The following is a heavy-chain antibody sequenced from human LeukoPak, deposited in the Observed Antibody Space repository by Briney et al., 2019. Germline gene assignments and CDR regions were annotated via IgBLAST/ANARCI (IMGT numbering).Heavy chain of an antibody. CDR2: IKQDASEE. Sequence: GGSLRLSCAASGFTFAGYWISWVRQAPGKGLEWVANIKQDASEEYYVDSVKGRFTISRDNAKNSLYLQMNSLRAEDTAVYYCVKDRGRASVDYWGQGTLVTVSS. J-gene: IGHJ4*02. V-gene: IGHV3-7*01. CDR1: GFTFAGYW. D-gene: IGHD1-26*01. CDR3: VKDRGRASVDY.